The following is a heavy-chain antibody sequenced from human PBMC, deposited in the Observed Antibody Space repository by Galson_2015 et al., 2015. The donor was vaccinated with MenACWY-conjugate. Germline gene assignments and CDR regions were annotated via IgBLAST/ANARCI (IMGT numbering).Heavy chain of an antibody. Sequence: SLRLSCAASGFTFTGYEFNWVRQAPGKGLEWLSYISKSGGTIYYAASVKGRFTISGDNTTKPLFLEMNSLRAGDTGVYYCARVGTWIHQYFYYMDVWGKGTTVIVSS. CDR1: GFTFTGYE. CDR2: ISKSGGTI. CDR3: ARVGTWIHQYFYYMDV. D-gene: IGHD5-18*01. J-gene: IGHJ6*03. V-gene: IGHV3-48*03.